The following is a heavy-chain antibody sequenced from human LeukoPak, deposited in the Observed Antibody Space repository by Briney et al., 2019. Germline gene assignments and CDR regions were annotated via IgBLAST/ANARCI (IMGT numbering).Heavy chain of an antibody. Sequence: GGSVRLSCAASGFTFSSYEMNWLRQAPGKGLEWVSYITSSGNNIYYAGSVKGQFTISRDNAKNSLYLQRTSLRAEDTAVYYCARLTTMTTTGGPFDDWGQGTLVTVSS. J-gene: IGHJ4*02. D-gene: IGHD4-17*01. CDR2: ITSSGNNI. V-gene: IGHV3-48*03. CDR1: GFTFSSYE. CDR3: ARLTTMTTTGGPFDD.